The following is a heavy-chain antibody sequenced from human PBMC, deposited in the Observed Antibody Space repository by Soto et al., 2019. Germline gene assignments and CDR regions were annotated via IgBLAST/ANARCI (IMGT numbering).Heavy chain of an antibody. Sequence: EVQLLESGGGLVQPGGSLRLSCVGSGFTFRSHALTWVRQSPGKGLEWVAGISGTGGTTYYGDSMRGRFTISRVNSKETRNLQMDSLRPENTAIYFCARAPMERYFDWYFDHWGQGSLVIVTS. J-gene: IGHJ4*02. D-gene: IGHD3-9*01. CDR2: ISGTGGTT. V-gene: IGHV3-23*01. CDR1: GFTFRSHA. CDR3: ARAPMERYFDWYFDH.